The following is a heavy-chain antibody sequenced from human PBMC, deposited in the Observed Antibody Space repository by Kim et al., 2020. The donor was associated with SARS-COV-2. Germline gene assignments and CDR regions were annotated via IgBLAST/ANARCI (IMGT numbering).Heavy chain of an antibody. V-gene: IGHV4-59*01. CDR2: IYYSGST. CDR1: GGSISSYY. Sequence: SETLSLTCTVSGGSISSYYWSWIRQPPGKGLEWIGYIYYSGSTNYNPSLKSRVTISVDTSKNQFSLKLSSVTAADTAVYYCARVYDFWSGYCANWFDPWGQRTLVTVSS. CDR3: ARVYDFWSGYCANWFDP. J-gene: IGHJ5*02. D-gene: IGHD3-3*01.